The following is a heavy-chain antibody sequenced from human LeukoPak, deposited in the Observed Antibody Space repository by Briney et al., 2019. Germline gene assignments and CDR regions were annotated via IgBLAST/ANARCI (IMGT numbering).Heavy chain of an antibody. V-gene: IGHV5-51*01. CDR1: GYSFASYW. Sequence: GESLKFSCKGSGYSFASYWIGWVRQMPGKGLEWMGSIYPGDSDTRYSPSFQGQVTISADKSISTAYLQWSSLKSSDTAMYYCARQSVKGAYDYTSSFDYWGQGTLVTVSS. D-gene: IGHD5-12*01. CDR2: IYPGDSDT. CDR3: ARQSVKGAYDYTSSFDY. J-gene: IGHJ4*02.